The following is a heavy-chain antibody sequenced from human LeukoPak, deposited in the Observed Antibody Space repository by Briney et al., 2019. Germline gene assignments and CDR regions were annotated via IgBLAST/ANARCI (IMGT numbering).Heavy chain of an antibody. D-gene: IGHD3-3*01. V-gene: IGHV1-2*02. Sequence: ASVKVSCKASGYTFTGYYMNWVRQAPGQGLEWMGWINPNSGGTNYAQKFQGRVTLTRDTSISTAYMELNSLRAEDTAVYYCARDHPRVRFLEWFSGDAIDYWGQGTLVTVSS. J-gene: IGHJ4*02. CDR2: INPNSGGT. CDR3: ARDHPRVRFLEWFSGDAIDY. CDR1: GYTFTGYY.